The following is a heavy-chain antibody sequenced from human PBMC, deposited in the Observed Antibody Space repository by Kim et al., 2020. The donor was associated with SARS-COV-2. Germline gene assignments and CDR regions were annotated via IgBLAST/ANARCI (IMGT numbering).Heavy chain of an antibody. Sequence: AKDFRGRVTITTDESTSTAYMELSSLRSEDTAVYYCTRDRTGVSIGAFDIWGQGTMVTGSS. D-gene: IGHD7-27*01. V-gene: IGHV1-69*05. CDR3: TRDRTGVSIGAFDI. J-gene: IGHJ3*02.